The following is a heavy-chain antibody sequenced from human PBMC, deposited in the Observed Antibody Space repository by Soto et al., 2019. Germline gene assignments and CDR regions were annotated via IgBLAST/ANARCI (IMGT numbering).Heavy chain of an antibody. V-gene: IGHV3-7*04. CDR3: ARAGLPEYYDILTGYGNPFDY. D-gene: IGHD3-9*01. CDR1: GFTFSSYW. Sequence: GGSLRLSCAASGFTFSSYWTSWVRQAPGKGLEWVANIKQDGSEKYYVDSVKGRFTISRDNAKNSLYLQMNSLRAEDTAVYYCARAGLPEYYDILTGYGNPFDYWGQGTLVTVSS. CDR2: IKQDGSEK. J-gene: IGHJ4*02.